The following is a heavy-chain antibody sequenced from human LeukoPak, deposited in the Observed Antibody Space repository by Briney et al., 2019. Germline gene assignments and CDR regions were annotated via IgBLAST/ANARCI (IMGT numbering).Heavy chain of an antibody. CDR2: IYPGDSDT. V-gene: IGHV5-51*01. J-gene: IGHJ5*02. CDR1: GYSFTSYW. D-gene: IGHD6-19*01. Sequence: GESLKISCKGSGYSFTSYWFGWVRQMPGKGLECMGIIYPGDSDTRYSPSFQGQVTISADKSISTAYLQWSSLKASDNAMYYCARESSGWYGGNWFDPWGQGSLVTVSS. CDR3: ARESSGWYGGNWFDP.